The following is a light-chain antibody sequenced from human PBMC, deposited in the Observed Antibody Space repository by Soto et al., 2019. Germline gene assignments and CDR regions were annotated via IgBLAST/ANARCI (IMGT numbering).Light chain of an antibody. J-gene: IGKJ3*01. CDR2: WAS. Sequence: DIVMTQSPDSLAVSLGERATINCKSSRSVLSSSNNKNCLAWYQQKPGQPPRLLIFWASTRESGVPDRFSGSGSATDFTLTISSLQAEDVAVYYCQQYYSSPFTFGPGTKVDIK. CDR1: RSVLSSSNNKNC. CDR3: QQYYSSPFT. V-gene: IGKV4-1*01.